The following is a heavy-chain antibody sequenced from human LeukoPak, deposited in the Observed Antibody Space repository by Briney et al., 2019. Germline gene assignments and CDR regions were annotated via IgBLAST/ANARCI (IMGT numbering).Heavy chain of an antibody. CDR2: FDPEDGET. Sequence: ASVKVSCKVSGYTLTELFMHWVRQAPGKGLEWMGGFDPEDGETIYAQKFQGRVTMTEDTSTDTAYMELSSLRSEDTAVYYCATPQGSGYRTLFDYWGQGTLVTVSS. V-gene: IGHV1-24*01. CDR1: GYTLTELF. D-gene: IGHD3-3*01. CDR3: ATPQGSGYRTLFDY. J-gene: IGHJ4*02.